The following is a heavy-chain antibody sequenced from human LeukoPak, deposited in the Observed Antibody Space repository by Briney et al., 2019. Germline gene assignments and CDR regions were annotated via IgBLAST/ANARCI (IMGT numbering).Heavy chain of an antibody. CDR3: VKDLPPTGYSSGWYVY. D-gene: IGHD6-19*01. Sequence: TGGSLRLSCSASGFTFSSYAMHWVRQAPGKGLEYVSAISSDGGSTYYADSVKGRFTISRDNSKNTLYLQMSSLRAEDTAVYYCVKDLPPTGYSSGWYVYWGQGTLVTVSS. CDR2: ISSDGGST. V-gene: IGHV3-64D*06. CDR1: GFTFSSYA. J-gene: IGHJ4*02.